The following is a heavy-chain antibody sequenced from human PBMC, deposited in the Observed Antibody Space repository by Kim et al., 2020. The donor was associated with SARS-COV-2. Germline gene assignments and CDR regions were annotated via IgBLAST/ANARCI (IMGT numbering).Heavy chain of an antibody. Sequence: GGSLRLSCAASGFTFRSNYMHWVRQAPGKGLVWVSHIGTDGSITASAASVKGLFIFSRDTAKNTLYLLMNSRRAEETAVYYCASLGSVVGAADSDYWGQG. CDR3: ASLGSVVGAADSDY. J-gene: IGHJ4*02. V-gene: IGHV3-74*01. CDR2: IGTDGSIT. CDR1: GFTFRSNY. D-gene: IGHD2-15*01.